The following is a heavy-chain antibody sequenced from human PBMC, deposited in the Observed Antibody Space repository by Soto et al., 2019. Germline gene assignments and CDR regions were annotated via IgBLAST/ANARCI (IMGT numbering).Heavy chain of an antibody. CDR3: ARVLERGYCSGGSCPRYGMDV. CDR2: INAGNGNT. D-gene: IGHD2-15*01. V-gene: IGHV1-3*01. J-gene: IGHJ6*02. CDR1: GYTFTSYA. Sequence: EASVKASCKASGYTFTSYAMHWVCQAPGQRLEWMGWINAGNGNTKYSQKFQGRVTITRYTSGSTAYMELSSLRSVDTAVYYCARVLERGYCSGGSCPRYGMDVWRQGTTVTAS.